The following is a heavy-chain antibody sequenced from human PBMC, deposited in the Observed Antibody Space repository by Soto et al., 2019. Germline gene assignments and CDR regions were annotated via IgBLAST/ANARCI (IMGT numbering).Heavy chain of an antibody. CDR3: ATSYCGGDCLPNFDY. CDR1: GGSISSGGYY. J-gene: IGHJ4*02. D-gene: IGHD2-21*02. CDR2: IYYSGST. V-gene: IGHV4-31*03. Sequence: SETLSLTCTVSGGSISSGGYYWSWIRQHPGKGLEWIGYIYYSGSTYYNPSLKSRVAISVDTSKNQFSLKLSSVTAADTAVYYCATSYCGGDCLPNFDYWGQGTLVTVSS.